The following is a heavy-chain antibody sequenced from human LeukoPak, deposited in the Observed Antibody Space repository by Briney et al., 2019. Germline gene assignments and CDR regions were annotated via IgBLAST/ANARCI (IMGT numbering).Heavy chain of an antibody. CDR2: VNSDGSGT. D-gene: IGHD5-24*01. CDR3: ARDGVATIDLEY. Sequence: GGSLRLSCAASGFTFSSYLMHWVRQAPGKGLVWVSRVNSDGSGTSYADSVKGRFTISRDNAKNTLYLQMNSLRAEDTAVYYCARDGVATIDLEYWGQGTLVTVSS. V-gene: IGHV3-74*01. CDR1: GFTFSSYL. J-gene: IGHJ4*02.